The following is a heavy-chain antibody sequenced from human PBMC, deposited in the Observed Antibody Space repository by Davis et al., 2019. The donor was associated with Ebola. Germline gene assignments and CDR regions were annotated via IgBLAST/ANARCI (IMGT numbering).Heavy chain of an antibody. V-gene: IGHV3-15*01. CDR1: GFTFSNAY. D-gene: IGHD1-7*01. CDR3: STGGVAWNYIGL. J-gene: IGHJ4*02. CDR2: VKRVSDGGST. Sequence: GESLKISCAASGFTFSNAYMSWVRQAPGKGLEWVGRVKRVSDGGSTDYATSVQGRFTISRDDSKNKLFLQMDSLKIEDTAVYYCSTGGVAWNYIGLWGQGAQVTVSS.